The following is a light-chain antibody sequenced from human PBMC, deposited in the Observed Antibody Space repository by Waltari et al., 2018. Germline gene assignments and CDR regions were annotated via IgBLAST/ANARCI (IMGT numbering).Light chain of an antibody. V-gene: IGLV2-14*03. CDR2: DVS. Sequence: QSALTQPASVSGSPGQSITISCTGTSRDVGAYNYVSCYQQHPGKAPKLIIYDVSNRPSGVSNRFSGSKSGNTASLTISGLQAEDEADYYCSSYISSSTLELFGGGTSLTVL. J-gene: IGLJ2*01. CDR3: SSYISSSTLEL. CDR1: SRDVGAYNY.